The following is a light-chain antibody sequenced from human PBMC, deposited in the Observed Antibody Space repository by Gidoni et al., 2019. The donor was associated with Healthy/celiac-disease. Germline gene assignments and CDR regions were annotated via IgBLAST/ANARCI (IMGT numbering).Light chain of an antibody. CDR2: LGS. CDR3: SRALQTPS. J-gene: IGKJ2*01. Sequence: EIVMTPSPLTLPVTPGEPASSACRSRQSRLHRNGYNDLDWYLQKPGQSPQLLIYLGSNRAAGVPYRVSGCGSDLDFTLKSSEVEAVDVCFYYCSRALQTPSFGQGTKLEIK. CDR1: QSRLHRNGYND. V-gene: IGKV2-28*01.